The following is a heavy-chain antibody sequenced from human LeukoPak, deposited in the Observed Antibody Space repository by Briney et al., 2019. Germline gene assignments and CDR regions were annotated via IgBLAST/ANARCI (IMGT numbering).Heavy chain of an antibody. CDR2: ISSSSNHI. CDR1: GFTFSSYS. CDR3: ARGEQWLPTGIDY. J-gene: IGHJ4*02. Sequence: GGSLRLSCAASGFTFSSYSMNWVRQAPGKGLEWVSSISSSSNHIYYADSVKGRFTISRDNAKNSLYLQMYSLRAEDTAVYYCARGEQWLPTGIDYWGQGTLVTVSS. V-gene: IGHV3-21*01. D-gene: IGHD6-19*01.